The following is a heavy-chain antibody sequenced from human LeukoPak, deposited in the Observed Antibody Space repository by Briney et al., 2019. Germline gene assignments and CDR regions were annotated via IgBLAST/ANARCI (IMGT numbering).Heavy chain of an antibody. CDR3: ANLNSGYATDF. J-gene: IGHJ4*02. CDR2: ISDGAATT. CDR1: EFTFSTYP. Sequence: GGSLRLSCAASEFTFSTYPMSWVRRAPGKGLEWVSLISDGAATTYYADSVKGRFTISRDNSKNTLYLQMISLRAEDTAVYYCANLNSGYATDFWGQGTLVTVSS. V-gene: IGHV3-23*01. D-gene: IGHD5-12*01.